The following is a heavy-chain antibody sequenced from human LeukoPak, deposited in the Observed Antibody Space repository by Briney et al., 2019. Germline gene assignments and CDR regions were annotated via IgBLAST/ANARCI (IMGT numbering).Heavy chain of an antibody. Sequence: PGGSLRLSCAASGFTFSRYWMSWVRQAPGKGLEWVANIKQDGSEKYYVDSVKGRFTISRDNAKNSLYLQMNSLRAEDTAVYYCARAQGGAFDYWGQGTLVTVSS. CDR1: GFTFSRYW. J-gene: IGHJ4*02. CDR2: IKQDGSEK. V-gene: IGHV3-7*01. CDR3: ARAQGGAFDY. D-gene: IGHD3-10*01.